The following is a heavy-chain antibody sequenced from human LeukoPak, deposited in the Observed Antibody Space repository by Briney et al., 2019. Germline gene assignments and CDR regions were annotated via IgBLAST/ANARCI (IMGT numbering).Heavy chain of an antibody. CDR3: ANRGADYYGSQNWFDP. Sequence: PGGSLRLSCAASGFTFSSYAMSWVRQAPGTGLEWVSTISPSGGSAYYADSVKGRCTISRDNSKNTLYLQMNSLRAEDTAVYYCANRGADYYGSQNWFDPWGQGTLVTVSS. CDR2: ISPSGGSA. CDR1: GFTFSSYA. D-gene: IGHD3-10*01. V-gene: IGHV3-23*01. J-gene: IGHJ5*02.